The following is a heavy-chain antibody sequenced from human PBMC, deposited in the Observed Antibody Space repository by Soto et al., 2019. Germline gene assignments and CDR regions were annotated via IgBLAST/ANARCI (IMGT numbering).Heavy chain of an antibody. CDR2: IIPIFGTA. V-gene: IGHV1-69*13. CDR1: GGTFSSYA. Sequence: SVKVSCKASGGTFSSYASSWVRQAPGQGLEWMGGIIPIFGTANYAQKFQGRVTITADESTSTAYMELSSLRSEDTAVYYCARAPVVVVPAAIVYYYYYGMDVWGQGTTVTV. CDR3: ARAPVVVVPAAIVYYYYYGMDV. J-gene: IGHJ6*02. D-gene: IGHD2-2*01.